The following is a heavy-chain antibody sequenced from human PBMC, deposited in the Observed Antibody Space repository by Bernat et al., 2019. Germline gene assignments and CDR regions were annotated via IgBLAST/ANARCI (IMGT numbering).Heavy chain of an antibody. J-gene: IGHJ4*02. V-gene: IGHV4-31*03. D-gene: IGHD5-12*01. CDR1: GGSISSGGYY. CDR3: ARYGPMDIVATITWAFDY. CDR2: IYYSGST. Sequence: QVQLQESGPGLVKPSQTLSLTCTVSGGSISSGGYYWSWIRQHPGKGLEWIGYIYYSGSTYYNPSLKSRVTISVDTSKKQFSLKLSYVTDAETDVYYCARYGPMDIVATITWAFDYWGQGTLVTVSS.